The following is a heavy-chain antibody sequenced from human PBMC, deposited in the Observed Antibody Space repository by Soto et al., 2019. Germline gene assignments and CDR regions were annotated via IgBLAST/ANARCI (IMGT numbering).Heavy chain of an antibody. Sequence: GGSLRLSCAASGFTFSSYGMHWVRQAPGKGLEWVSNISNSRSNIYYADSVKGRFTISRDNAKNSLYLQMNSLRDEDTAVYYCARDGPSIAAAGTGVDDYWGQGTLVTVSS. CDR3: ARDGPSIAAAGTGVDDY. V-gene: IGHV3-48*02. CDR1: GFTFSSYG. J-gene: IGHJ4*02. D-gene: IGHD6-13*01. CDR2: ISNSRSNI.